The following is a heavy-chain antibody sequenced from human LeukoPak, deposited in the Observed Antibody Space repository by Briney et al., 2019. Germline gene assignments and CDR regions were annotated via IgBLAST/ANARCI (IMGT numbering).Heavy chain of an antibody. CDR2: ISGSGGST. CDR3: TTDGALLRYFDWLFSFDY. D-gene: IGHD3-9*01. V-gene: IGHV3-23*01. Sequence: GGSLKLSCAASGFTFSSYAMSWVRQAPGKGLEWVSAISGSGGSTYYADSVKGRFTISRDNSKNTLYLQMNSLKTEDTAVYYCTTDGALLRYFDWLFSFDYRGQGTLVTVSS. CDR1: GFTFSSYA. J-gene: IGHJ4*02.